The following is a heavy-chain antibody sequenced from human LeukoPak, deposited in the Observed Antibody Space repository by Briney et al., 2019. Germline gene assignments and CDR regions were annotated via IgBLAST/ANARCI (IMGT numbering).Heavy chain of an antibody. CDR1: GDSVSSNSAA. D-gene: IGHD3-9*01. CDR3: AREVSDYDILTGWIDY. Sequence: SQTLSLTCAISGDSVSSNSAAWNWIRQSPSRGLEWLGRTYYRSKWYNDYAVSVKSRITINPDTSKNQFSLKLSSVTAADTAVYYCAREVSDYDILTGWIDYWGQGALVSVSS. J-gene: IGHJ4*02. V-gene: IGHV6-1*01. CDR2: TYYRSKWYN.